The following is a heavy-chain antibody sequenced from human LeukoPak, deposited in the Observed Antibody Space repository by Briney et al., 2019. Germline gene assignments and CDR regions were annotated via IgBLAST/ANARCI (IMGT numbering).Heavy chain of an antibody. V-gene: IGHV4-39*01. Sequence: SETLSLTCTVSGGSISSSSYYWGWSRQPPGKGREWIGSIYYSGSTYYNPSLKSRVTISVDTSKNQFSLKLSSVTAADTAVYYCARRPYYGDYGYFDLWGRGTLVTVSS. CDR1: GGSISSSSYY. CDR2: IYYSGST. CDR3: ARRPYYGDYGYFDL. J-gene: IGHJ2*01. D-gene: IGHD4-17*01.